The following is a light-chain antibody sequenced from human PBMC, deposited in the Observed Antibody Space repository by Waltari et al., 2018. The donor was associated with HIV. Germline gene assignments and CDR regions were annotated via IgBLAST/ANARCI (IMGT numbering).Light chain of an antibody. CDR1: RSISTF. V-gene: IGKV1-39*01. CDR2: AAS. CDR3: QQSYVSPPIT. J-gene: IGKJ2*01. Sequence: DIQMTQFPSTLSASIGDRVTITYRTSRSISTFLNWYQQRPGKAPALLIYAASNLQSAVPSRFTGSGSGTNFTLSINDLRPEDVGTYFCQQSYVSPPITFGQGTELEL.